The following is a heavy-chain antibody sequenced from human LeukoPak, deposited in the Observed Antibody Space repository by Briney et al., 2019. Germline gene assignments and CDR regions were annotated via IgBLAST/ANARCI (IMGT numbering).Heavy chain of an antibody. J-gene: IGHJ1*01. CDR1: GFTFSSYS. CDR3: ASMIAVAGTRAEYFQH. D-gene: IGHD6-19*01. V-gene: IGHV3-21*01. CDR2: ISSSSSYI. Sequence: GGSLRLSCAASGFTFSSYSMNWVRQAPGKGLVWVSSISSSSSYIYYADSVKGRFTISRDNAKNSLYLQMNSLRAEDTAVYYCASMIAVAGTRAEYFQHWGQGTLVTVSS.